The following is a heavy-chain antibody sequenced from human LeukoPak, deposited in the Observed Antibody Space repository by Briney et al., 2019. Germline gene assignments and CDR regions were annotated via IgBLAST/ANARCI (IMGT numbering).Heavy chain of an antibody. CDR3: ARDQVRGVNYYYYGMDV. V-gene: IGHV1-2*04. Sequence: GPVKVSCKASGYTLTGYYMHWVRQAPGQGLEWMGWINPNSGGTNYAQKFQGWVTMTRDTSISTAYMELSRLRSDDTAVYYCARDQVRGVNYYYYGMDVWGQGTTVTVSS. CDR1: GYTLTGYY. J-gene: IGHJ6*02. CDR2: INPNSGGT. D-gene: IGHD3-10*01.